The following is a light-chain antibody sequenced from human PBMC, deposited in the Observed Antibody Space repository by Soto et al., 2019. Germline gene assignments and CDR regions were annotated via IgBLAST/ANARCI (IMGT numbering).Light chain of an antibody. CDR1: SSDVGGYNY. CDR3: SSYTSSSTL. CDR2: AVT. Sequence: QSALTQPASVSGAPGQSITRSCTGTSSDVGGYNYVSWYQQHPGKAPKLMIYAVTDRPSGVSSRFSGSKSGNTASLTISGLQAEDEADYYCSSYTSSSTLFGTGTKVTVL. J-gene: IGLJ1*01. V-gene: IGLV2-14*01.